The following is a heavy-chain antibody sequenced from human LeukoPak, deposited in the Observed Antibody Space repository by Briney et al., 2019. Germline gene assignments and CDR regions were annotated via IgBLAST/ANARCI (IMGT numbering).Heavy chain of an antibody. Sequence: SVKVSCKASGGTFSSYAISWVRQAPGQGLEWMGRIIPIFGIANYAQKFQGRVTITADKSTSTAYMELSSLRSEDTAVYYCAREESGYSSSWGDYWGQGTLVTVPS. CDR3: AREESGYSSSWGDY. J-gene: IGHJ4*02. CDR1: GGTFSSYA. V-gene: IGHV1-69*04. D-gene: IGHD6-13*01. CDR2: IIPIFGIA.